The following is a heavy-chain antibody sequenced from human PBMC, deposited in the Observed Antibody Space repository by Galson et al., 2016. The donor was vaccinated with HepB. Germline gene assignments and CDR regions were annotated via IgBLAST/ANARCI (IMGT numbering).Heavy chain of an antibody. CDR2: IDHRGYT. D-gene: IGHD3-10*01. Sequence: SETLSLTCDVSGGSFSGDYWSWIRQPPGKGLEWIGEIDHRGYTNYNPSLESRVAISVDTSKNQFSLKVTSVTAADTAMYYCARNYGLWFGESNWFDPWGQGTLVTVSS. CDR1: GGSFSGDY. V-gene: IGHV4-34*01. J-gene: IGHJ5*02. CDR3: ARNYGLWFGESNWFDP.